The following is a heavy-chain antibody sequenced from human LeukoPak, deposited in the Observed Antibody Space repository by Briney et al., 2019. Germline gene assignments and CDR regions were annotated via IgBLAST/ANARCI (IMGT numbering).Heavy chain of an antibody. CDR2: ITPLSATP. Sequence: SVKVSCKASAGMFNTYAISWVRQAPGHGLEWMGRITPLSATPSQSQWIQGRVTITADISTNTVYLDLGSLRSEDTGLYFCAGDPPGTPVGFDVWGQGTMVTVSS. CDR1: AGMFNTYA. CDR3: AGDPPGTPVGFDV. D-gene: IGHD3-10*01. V-gene: IGHV1-69*06. J-gene: IGHJ3*01.